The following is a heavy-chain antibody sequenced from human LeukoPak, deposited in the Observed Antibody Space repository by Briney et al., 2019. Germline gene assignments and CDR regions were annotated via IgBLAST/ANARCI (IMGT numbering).Heavy chain of an antibody. Sequence: GVSVRLSCKASGYTFTYYYMHWVRQAPGQGLEWMGIINPSGGSTSYAQKFQGRVTMTRDTSTSTVYMELSSLRSEDTAVYYCARKAGGSYSLDYWGQGTLVTVSP. CDR1: GYTFTYYY. V-gene: IGHV1-46*01. D-gene: IGHD1-26*01. CDR2: INPSGGST. J-gene: IGHJ4*02. CDR3: ARKAGGSYSLDY.